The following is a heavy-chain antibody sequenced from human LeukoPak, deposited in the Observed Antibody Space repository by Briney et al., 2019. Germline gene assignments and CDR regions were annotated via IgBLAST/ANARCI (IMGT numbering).Heavy chain of an antibody. CDR1: GGSISSGDYY. Sequence: PSETLSLTCTVSGGSISSGDYYWSWIRQPPGKGLEWIGYIYYSGSTYYNPSLKSRVTISADTSKNQFSLKLSSVTAADTAVYYCARDRVEWLRLDNWFDPWGQGTLVTVSS. D-gene: IGHD5-12*01. CDR3: ARDRVEWLRLDNWFDP. V-gene: IGHV4-30-4*08. CDR2: IYYSGST. J-gene: IGHJ5*02.